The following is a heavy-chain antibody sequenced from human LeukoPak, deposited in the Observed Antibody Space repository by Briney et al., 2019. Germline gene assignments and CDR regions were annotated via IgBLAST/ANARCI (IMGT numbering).Heavy chain of an antibody. D-gene: IGHD4-11*01. V-gene: IGHV1-69*04. J-gene: IGHJ4*02. CDR3: ARAKGLVAVTTFDY. Sequence: ASVKVSCKASGGTFSSYAISWVRQAPGQGLEWMGRIIPILGIANYAQKFQGRVTITADKSTSTAYMELSSLRSEDTAVYYCARAKGLVAVTTFDYWGQGTLVTVSS. CDR2: IIPILGIA. CDR1: GGTFSSYA.